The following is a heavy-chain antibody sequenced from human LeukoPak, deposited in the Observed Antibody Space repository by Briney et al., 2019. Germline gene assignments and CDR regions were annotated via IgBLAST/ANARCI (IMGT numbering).Heavy chain of an antibody. CDR1: GFTFSSYG. D-gene: IGHD2-2*01. V-gene: IGHV3-30*02. J-gene: IGHJ6*03. Sequence: PGGSLTLSCAASGFTFSSYGMHWVRQAPGKGLEGVAFIRYDGSNKYYADSAKGRFTISRDNSKNTLYLQMNSLRAEDTAVYYCAKDPIWVVRAESYMDVWGKGTTLTVSS. CDR3: AKDPIWVVRAESYMDV. CDR2: IRYDGSNK.